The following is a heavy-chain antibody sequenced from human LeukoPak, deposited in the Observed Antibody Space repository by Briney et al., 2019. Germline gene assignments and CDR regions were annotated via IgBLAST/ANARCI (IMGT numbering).Heavy chain of an antibody. V-gene: IGHV1-46*01. CDR1: GGTFSSYA. Sequence: ASVKVSCKASGGTFSSYAISWVRQAPGQGLEWMAVINPSDGSTNYAQKFQGRVTMTRDTSTSTVYMELRSLRSEDTAVYYCARSTTIAVAFYWGQGTLVTVSS. D-gene: IGHD6-19*01. CDR2: INPSDGST. J-gene: IGHJ4*02. CDR3: ARSTTIAVAFY.